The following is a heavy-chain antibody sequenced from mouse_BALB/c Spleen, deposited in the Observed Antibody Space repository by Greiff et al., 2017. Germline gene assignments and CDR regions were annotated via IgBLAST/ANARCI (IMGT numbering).Heavy chain of an antibody. J-gene: IGHJ4*01. CDR1: GYTFSSYW. V-gene: IGHV1-9*01. CDR2: ILPGSGST. Sequence: LVESGAELMKPGASVKISCKATGYTFSSYWIEWVKQRPGHGLEWIGEILPGSGSTNYNEKFKGKATFTADTSSNTAYMQLSSLTSEDSAVYYCARRDDYDAGRGNYAMDYWGQGTSVTVSS. CDR3: ARRDDYDAGRGNYAMDY. D-gene: IGHD2-4*01.